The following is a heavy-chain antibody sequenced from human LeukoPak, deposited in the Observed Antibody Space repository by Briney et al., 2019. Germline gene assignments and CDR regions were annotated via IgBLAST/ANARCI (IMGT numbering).Heavy chain of an antibody. CDR2: INHSGST. V-gene: IGHV4-34*01. CDR1: GGSFSGYY. J-gene: IGHJ6*02. D-gene: IGHD3-22*01. CDR3: ARENSSGYLRYPAVPFRSYYYGMDV. Sequence: KPSETLSLTCAVYGGSFSGYYWSWIRQPPGKGLEWIGEINHSGSTNYNPSLKSRVTISVDTSKNQFSLKLSSVTAADTAVYYCARENSSGYLRYPAVPFRSYYYGMDVWGQGTTVTVSS.